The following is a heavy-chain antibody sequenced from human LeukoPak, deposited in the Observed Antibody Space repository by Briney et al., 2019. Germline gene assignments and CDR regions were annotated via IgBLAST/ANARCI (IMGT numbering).Heavy chain of an antibody. CDR2: ISSSGGST. Sequence: PGGSLRLSCSASGFTFSSYAMHWVRQAPGKGLEYVSAISSSGGSTYYADSVKGRFTISRDNSKNTLYLQMSSLRAEDTAVYYCVKDRNVLAGHAFDIWGQGTMVTVSS. CDR1: GFTFSSYA. D-gene: IGHD6-19*01. V-gene: IGHV3-64D*06. J-gene: IGHJ3*02. CDR3: VKDRNVLAGHAFDI.